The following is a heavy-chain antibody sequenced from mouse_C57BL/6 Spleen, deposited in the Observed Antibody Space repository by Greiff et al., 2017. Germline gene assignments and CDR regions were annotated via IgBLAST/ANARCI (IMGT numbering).Heavy chain of an antibody. D-gene: IGHD2-5*01. CDR2: ISGGGGNT. V-gene: IGHV5-9*01. CDR3: ARLYYSTIFAY. CDR1: GFTFSSYT. J-gene: IGHJ3*01. Sequence: LQQSGGGLVKPGGSLKLSCAASGFTFSSYTMSWVRQTPEKRLEWVATISGGGGNTYYPDSVKGRFTISRDNAKNTLYLQMSSLRSEDTALYYCARLYYSTIFAYWGQGTLVTVSA.